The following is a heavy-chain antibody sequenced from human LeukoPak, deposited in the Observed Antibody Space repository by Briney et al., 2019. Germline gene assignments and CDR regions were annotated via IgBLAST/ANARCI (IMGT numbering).Heavy chain of an antibody. V-gene: IGHV4-59*01. CDR3: ARGAFLLPPTHAFDP. J-gene: IGHJ5*02. CDR2: IYYSGRT. D-gene: IGHD1-26*01. CDR1: GGSINSYY. Sequence: SETLSLTCTVSGGSINSYYWSWIWQPPGKGLEWIGSIYYSGRTNYNPSLKSRVTISVDTSKNQFSLKLSSVTAADTAVYYCARGAFLLPPTHAFDPWGQGTLVTVSS.